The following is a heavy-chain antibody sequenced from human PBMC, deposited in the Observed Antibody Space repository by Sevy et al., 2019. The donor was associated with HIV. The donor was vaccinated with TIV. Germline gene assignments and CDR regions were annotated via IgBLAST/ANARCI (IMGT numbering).Heavy chain of an antibody. V-gene: IGHV1-8*01. D-gene: IGHD6-19*01. Sequence: ASVKVSCKASGYTFASYDINWVRQATGQGLEWMGWMTPNSGNTGCAQKFQGRVTMTRNTSISTAYMELSSLRSEDTAVYYCARYLINRAGYGMDVWGQGTTVTVSS. CDR1: GYTFASYD. J-gene: IGHJ6*02. CDR2: MTPNSGNT. CDR3: ARYLINRAGYGMDV.